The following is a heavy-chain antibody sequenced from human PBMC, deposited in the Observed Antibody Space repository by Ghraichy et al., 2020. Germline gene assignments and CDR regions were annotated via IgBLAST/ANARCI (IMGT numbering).Heavy chain of an antibody. J-gene: IGHJ4*02. CDR3: ARRNGDYDYLDY. Sequence: GGSLRLSCAASEFTFSDHAMSWVRQAPGKGLEWVSSMSANADTTGYADSVKGRFTVSRDNSKNTLYLHLRSLRPQDTAVYYCARRNGDYDYLDYWGQGTQVTVSS. V-gene: IGHV3-23*01. CDR1: EFTFSDHA. CDR2: MSANADTT. D-gene: IGHD4-17*01.